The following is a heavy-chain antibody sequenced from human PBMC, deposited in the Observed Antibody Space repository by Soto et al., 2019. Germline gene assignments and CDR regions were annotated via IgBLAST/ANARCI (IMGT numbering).Heavy chain of an antibody. J-gene: IGHJ4*02. CDR3: ARDSAPWADTPAGYFDY. CDR1: GYTFTNYS. Sequence: SVKVSCKASGYTFTNYSMHWVRQAPGQGLEWLGIINPGGGSTSYAHKFQGRVTMTRDTSTYTVFMELSSLRSEDTAVYYCARDSAPWADTPAGYFDYWGQGTLVTVSS. V-gene: IGHV1-46*01. CDR2: INPGGGST. D-gene: IGHD6-19*01.